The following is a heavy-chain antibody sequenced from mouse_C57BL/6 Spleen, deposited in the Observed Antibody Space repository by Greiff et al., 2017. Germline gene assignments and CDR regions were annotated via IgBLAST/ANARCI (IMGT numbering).Heavy chain of an antibody. Sequence: VPLQQSGAELVKPGASVKMSCTASGYTFTTYPIEWITQTHGKSLEWICNFHPYNDDTKYNEKFKGKAKLTVEKSSSTVYLELSRLTSDDSAVYYCARSNYDYFDYWGQGTTLTVSS. V-gene: IGHV1-47*01. CDR3: ARSNYDYFDY. CDR2: FHPYNDDT. CDR1: GYTFTTYP. D-gene: IGHD2-5*01. J-gene: IGHJ2*01.